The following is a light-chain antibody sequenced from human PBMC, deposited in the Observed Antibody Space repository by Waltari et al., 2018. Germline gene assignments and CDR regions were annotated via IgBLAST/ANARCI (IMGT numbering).Light chain of an antibody. CDR2: WAS. V-gene: IGKV4-1*01. CDR1: QSLLYSSNNKNY. Sequence: DIVMTQSPDSLSVSLGERATINCKSGQSLLYSSNNKNYLAWYQQKPGQPPKLLIYWASTRASGVPDRFSGGGSGTDFTLTISSLQAEDVAFYYCQQYNNWPPLTFGGGTKVEIK. CDR3: QQYNNWPPLT. J-gene: IGKJ4*01.